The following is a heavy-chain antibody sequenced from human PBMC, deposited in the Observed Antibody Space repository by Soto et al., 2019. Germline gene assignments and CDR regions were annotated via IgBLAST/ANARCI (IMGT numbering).Heavy chain of an antibody. CDR3: ARDSPDGFLDY. D-gene: IGHD3-3*01. Sequence: GGCLRLSCAAAGFTFSSYSMNWVRQAPGKGLEWVSSISSSSSYIYYADSVKGRFTISRDNAKNSLYLQMNSLRAEDTAVYYCARDSPDGFLDYWGQGTLVTVSS. J-gene: IGHJ4*02. CDR2: ISSSSSYI. CDR1: GFTFSSYS. V-gene: IGHV3-21*01.